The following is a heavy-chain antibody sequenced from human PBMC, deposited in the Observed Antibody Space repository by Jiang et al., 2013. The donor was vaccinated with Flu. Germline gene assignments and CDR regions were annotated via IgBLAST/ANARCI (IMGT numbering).Heavy chain of an antibody. D-gene: IGHD2-21*02. CDR1: GGSISSYY. CDR3: ARAGDKINWFDP. J-gene: IGHJ5*02. V-gene: IGHV4-59*01. CDR2: IYYSGST. Sequence: LLKPSETLSLTCTVSGGSISSYYWSWIRQPPGKGLEWIGYIYYSGSTNYNPSLKSRVTISVDTSKNQFSLKLSSVTAADTAVYYCARAGDKINWFDPWGQGTLVTVSS.